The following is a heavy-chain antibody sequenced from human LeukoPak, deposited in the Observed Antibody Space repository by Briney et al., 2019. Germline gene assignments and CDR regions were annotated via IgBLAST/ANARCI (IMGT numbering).Heavy chain of an antibody. V-gene: IGHV3-23*01. J-gene: IGHJ4*02. CDR3: AKGGTSSGWKN. Sequence: PGGSLRLSCAASGFTFSSYAMSWVGQAPRKGLEWVSAISGSGGSTYYADSVKGRFTISRDNSKNTLYLQMNSLRAEDTAVYYCAKGGTSSGWKNWGQGTLVTVSS. CDR2: ISGSGGST. CDR1: GFTFSSYA. D-gene: IGHD6-19*01.